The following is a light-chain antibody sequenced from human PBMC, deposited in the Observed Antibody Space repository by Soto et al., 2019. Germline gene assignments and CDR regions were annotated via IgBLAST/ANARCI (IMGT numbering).Light chain of an antibody. J-gene: IGKJ1*01. Sequence: IQMTQSPSSLSASVGDRVTITCRASQGISSYLAWYQQKPGKAPKLLIYAASTLQSGVPSRFSGSGSGTDFTLTISCLQSEDFATYYCQQYYSYPSFGQGTKVDI. CDR1: QGISSY. CDR2: AAS. V-gene: IGKV1-8*01. CDR3: QQYYSYPS.